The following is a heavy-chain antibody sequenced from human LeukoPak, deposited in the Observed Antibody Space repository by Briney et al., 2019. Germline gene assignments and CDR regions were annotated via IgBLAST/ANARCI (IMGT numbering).Heavy chain of an antibody. CDR3: VLGHYGGLFDN. V-gene: IGHV3-30*03. D-gene: IGHD4-23*01. Sequence: GGSLRLSCTVGGFTFSSHWMSWVRQAPGKGLEWVAVISYDGSNKDYADSVKGRFTISRDNSKNTLYVQMNSLRVEDTAVYYCVLGHYGGLFDNWGQGTLVTVSS. J-gene: IGHJ4*02. CDR2: ISYDGSNK. CDR1: GFTFSSHW.